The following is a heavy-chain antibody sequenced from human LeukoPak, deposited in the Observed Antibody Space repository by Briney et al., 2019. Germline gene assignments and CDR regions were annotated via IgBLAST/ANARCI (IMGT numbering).Heavy chain of an antibody. CDR2: IPYDGSNK. CDR1: GFTFSSYA. J-gene: IGHJ3*02. Sequence: GGSLRLSCAASGFTFSSYAMHWVRQAPGKGLEWVAVIPYDGSNKYYADSVKGRFTISRDNSKNTLYLQMNSLRAEDTAVYYCATDAFDIWGQGTMVTVSS. CDR3: ATDAFDI. V-gene: IGHV3-30*04.